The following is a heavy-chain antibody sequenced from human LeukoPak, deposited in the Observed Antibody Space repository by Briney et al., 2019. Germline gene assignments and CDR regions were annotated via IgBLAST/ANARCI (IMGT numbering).Heavy chain of an antibody. CDR2: KNQDGSEK. J-gene: IGHJ3*02. D-gene: IGHD3-22*01. CDR3: ARGPYNPWYYYDSSGYYAFDI. Sequence: PGGSLRLSCAVSGFTFSRYWKSWVRQAPAKGLEWVANKNQDGSEKYYVDSVRRRFTISRDNAKNSLYLQMNSLRAEDTAVYYCARGPYNPWYYYDSSGYYAFDIWGQGTMVTVSS. V-gene: IGHV3-7*04. CDR1: GFTFSRYW.